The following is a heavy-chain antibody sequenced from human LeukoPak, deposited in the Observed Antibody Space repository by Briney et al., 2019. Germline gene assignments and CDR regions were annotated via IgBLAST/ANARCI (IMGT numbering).Heavy chain of an antibody. CDR3: ARGRIVVVPAAKDYYGLDV. J-gene: IGHJ6*02. V-gene: IGHV4-34*01. Sequence: PSETLSLTCAVYGGSFSGYYWSWIRQPPGKGLEWIGEINHSGSTNYNPSLKSRVTISVDTSKNQFSLKLSSVTAADTAVYYCARGRIVVVPAAKDYYGLDVWGQGTTVTVSS. CDR1: GGSFSGYY. D-gene: IGHD2-2*01. CDR2: INHSGST.